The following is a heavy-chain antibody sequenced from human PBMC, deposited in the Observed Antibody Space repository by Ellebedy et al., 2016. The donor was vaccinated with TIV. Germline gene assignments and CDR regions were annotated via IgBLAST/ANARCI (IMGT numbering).Heavy chain of an antibody. CDR3: ARVDYNVGTDY. J-gene: IGHJ4*02. D-gene: IGHD3-10*02. V-gene: IGHV3-53*01. CDR2: TFSTGIT. CDR1: GFTVSNNY. Sequence: PGGSLRLSCGVSGFTVSNNYMSWIRRAPGKGLEFVSLTFSTGITHYGNSVKGRFTISRDNSRNTVALQMSSLRVEDTAVYYCARVDYNVGTDYWGQGTLVTVSS.